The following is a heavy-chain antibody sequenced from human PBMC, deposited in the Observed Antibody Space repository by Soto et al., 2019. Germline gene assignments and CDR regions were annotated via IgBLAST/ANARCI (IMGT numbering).Heavy chain of an antibody. D-gene: IGHD5-12*01. Sequence: DVQLLESGGGLVQPGGSLRLSCAASGFSFSSYAMVWVRQAPGKGLEWVAVISARGGSSYFADSVKGRFTLSRDNSKNVLSLKMNSRRAEDTAIYFCAKGSIEYSASVDNWGQGTLVVVSS. V-gene: IGHV3-23*01. CDR1: GFSFSSYA. CDR2: ISARGGSS. J-gene: IGHJ4*02. CDR3: AKGSIEYSASVDN.